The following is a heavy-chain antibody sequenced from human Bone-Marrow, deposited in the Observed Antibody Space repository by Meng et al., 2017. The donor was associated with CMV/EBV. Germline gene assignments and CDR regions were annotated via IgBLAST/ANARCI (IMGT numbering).Heavy chain of an antibody. V-gene: IGHV1-2*02. J-gene: IGHJ6*02. CDR3: AREGGEGGFDP. Sequence: ASVKVSCKASGYTFTSYDINWVRQATGQGLEWMGWMNPNSGGTNYAQKFQGRVTMTRDTSISTAYMELSRLRSDDTAVYYCAREGGEGGFDPWGQGTTVTVSS. CDR1: GYTFTSYD. D-gene: IGHD3-10*01. CDR2: MNPNSGGT.